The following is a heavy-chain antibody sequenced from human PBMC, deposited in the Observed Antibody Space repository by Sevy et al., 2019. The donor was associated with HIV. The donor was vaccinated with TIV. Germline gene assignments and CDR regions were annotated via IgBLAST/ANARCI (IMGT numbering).Heavy chain of an antibody. J-gene: IGHJ6*02. CDR1: GFTFSSYG. Sequence: GGSLRLSCAASGFTFSSYGMHWVRQAPGKGLEWVAVIWYDGSNKYYADSVKGRFTISRDNSKNTLYLQMNSLRAEDTAVYYCAREDSSSRRYYYYGMDVWGQGTTVTVSS. CDR3: AREDSSSRRYYYYGMDV. D-gene: IGHD6-6*01. CDR2: IWYDGSNK. V-gene: IGHV3-33*01.